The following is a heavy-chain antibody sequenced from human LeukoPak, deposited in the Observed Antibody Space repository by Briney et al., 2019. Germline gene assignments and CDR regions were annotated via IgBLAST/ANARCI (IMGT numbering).Heavy chain of an antibody. CDR3: ARDRLITMIVVVITGVFDY. V-gene: IGHV3-48*01. J-gene: IGHJ4*02. D-gene: IGHD3-22*01. CDR2: ITNSGNSK. Sequence: GGSLRLSCAASEFTFSSYSMNWVRQAPGKGLEWVSYITNSGNSKSYADSVKGRFTISRDNSKNTLYLQMNSLRAEDTAVYYCARDRLITMIVVVITGVFDYWGQGTLVTVSS. CDR1: EFTFSSYS.